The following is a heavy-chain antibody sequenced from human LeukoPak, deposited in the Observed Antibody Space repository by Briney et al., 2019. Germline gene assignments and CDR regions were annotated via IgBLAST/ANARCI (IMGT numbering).Heavy chain of an antibody. CDR1: GGSISSSSYY. J-gene: IGHJ6*02. V-gene: IGHV4-31*03. Sequence: TLSLTCTVSGGSISSSSYYWSWIRQHPGKGLEWIGYIYYSGSTYYNPSLKSRVTISVDTSKNQFSLKLSSVTAADTAVYYCARDRPLDEYSSSPTYYYGMDVWGQGTTVTVSS. D-gene: IGHD6-6*01. CDR2: IYYSGST. CDR3: ARDRPLDEYSSSPTYYYGMDV.